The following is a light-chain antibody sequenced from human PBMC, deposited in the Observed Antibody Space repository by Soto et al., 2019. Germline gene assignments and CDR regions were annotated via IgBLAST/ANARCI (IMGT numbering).Light chain of an antibody. Sequence: EIVLTQSPATLSLSPGEGVNLSCRASQTIKRFLAWYQQKPGQAPRLLIYDISTRATGIPARFSGSGSGTDFALTISRLEPEDFAVYYCQQRSSWPLSFGGGTKVEIK. CDR2: DIS. CDR3: QQRSSWPLS. V-gene: IGKV3-11*01. J-gene: IGKJ4*01. CDR1: QTIKRF.